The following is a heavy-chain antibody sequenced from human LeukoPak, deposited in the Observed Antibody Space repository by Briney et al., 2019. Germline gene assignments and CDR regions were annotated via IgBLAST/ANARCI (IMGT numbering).Heavy chain of an antibody. CDR1: AFTFSNYW. V-gene: IGHV3-7*01. Sequence: GGSLRLSCAASAFTFSNYWMSWVRQAPGKGLEWVANIKEDGSEKYYVDSVKGRFTVSRDNAKNSLYLQMNSLRAEDTAVYYCARGYDGRYYHFDYWGQGTLVTVSS. D-gene: IGHD1-26*01. CDR2: IKEDGSEK. J-gene: IGHJ4*02. CDR3: ARGYDGRYYHFDY.